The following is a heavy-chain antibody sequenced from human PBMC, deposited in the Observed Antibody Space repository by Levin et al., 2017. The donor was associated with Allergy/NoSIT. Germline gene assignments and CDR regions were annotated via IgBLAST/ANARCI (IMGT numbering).Heavy chain of an antibody. CDR3: AKLGGGRFRERSFPNAFDI. J-gene: IGHJ3*02. D-gene: IGHD3-10*01. V-gene: IGHV3-23*01. CDR1: GFTFSSYA. Sequence: LGESLKISCAASGFTFSSYAMSWVRQAPGKGLEWVSAISGSGGSTYYADSVKGRFTISRDNSKNTLYLQMNSLRAEDTAVYYCAKLGGGRFRERSFPNAFDIWGQGTMVTVSS. CDR2: ISGSGGST.